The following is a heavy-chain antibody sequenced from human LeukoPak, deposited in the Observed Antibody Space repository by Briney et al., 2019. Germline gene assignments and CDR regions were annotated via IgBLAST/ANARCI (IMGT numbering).Heavy chain of an antibody. D-gene: IGHD3-3*01. CDR3: ARSRVETSWSPNQD. J-gene: IGHJ4*02. Sequence: GGSLRLSCAAAGFTFSSYWMSWVRQAPGTGLEWVANIKQDGSEKYYVDSVKGRFTISRDNAKNSLYLQMNSLRAEDTAVYYCARSRVETSWSPNQDWGQGTLVTVSS. CDR1: GFTFSSYW. V-gene: IGHV3-7*01. CDR2: IKQDGSEK.